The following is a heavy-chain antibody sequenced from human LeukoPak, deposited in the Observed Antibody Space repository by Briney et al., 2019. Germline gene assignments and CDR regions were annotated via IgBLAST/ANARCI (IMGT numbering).Heavy chain of an antibody. CDR1: GFTFSSYW. V-gene: IGHV3-7*01. CDR3: ARDRFGIAARPFEY. D-gene: IGHD6-6*01. CDR2: IKQDGSEK. J-gene: IGHJ4*02. Sequence: GGSLRLSCAASGFTFSSYWMSWVRQAPGKGLERVANIKQDGSEKYYVDSVKGRFTISRDNAKNSLYLQMNSLRAEDTAVYYCARDRFGIAARPFEYWGQGTLVTVSS.